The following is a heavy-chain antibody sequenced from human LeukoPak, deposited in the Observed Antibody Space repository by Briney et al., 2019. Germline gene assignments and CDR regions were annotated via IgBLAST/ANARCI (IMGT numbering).Heavy chain of an antibody. V-gene: IGHV4-38-2*02. D-gene: IGHD6-13*01. CDR1: GYSISSGYY. J-gene: IGHJ4*02. CDR3: ARDPYSSSWYPQPVFDY. Sequence: PSETPSLTCTVSGYSISSGYYWGWIRQPPGKGLEWIGSIYHSGSTYYNPSLKSRVTISVDTSKNQFSLKLSSVTAADTAVYYCARDPYSSSWYPQPVFDYWGQGTLVTVSS. CDR2: IYHSGST.